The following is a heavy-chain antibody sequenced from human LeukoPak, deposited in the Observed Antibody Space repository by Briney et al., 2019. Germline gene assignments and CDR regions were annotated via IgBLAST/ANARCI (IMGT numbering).Heavy chain of an antibody. CDR3: AYYDFWSGYSGD. J-gene: IGHJ4*02. CDR2: INHSGST. CDR1: GGSFSGYY. V-gene: IGHV4-34*01. Sequence: SETLSRTCAVYGGSFSGYYWSWIRQPPGKGLEWIGEINHSGSTNYNPSLKSRVTISVDTSKNQFSLKLSSVTAADTAVYYCAYYDFWSGYSGDWGQGTLVTVSS. D-gene: IGHD3-3*01.